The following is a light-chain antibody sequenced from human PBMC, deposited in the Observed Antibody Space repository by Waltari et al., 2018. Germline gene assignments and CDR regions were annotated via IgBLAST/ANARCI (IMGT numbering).Light chain of an antibody. V-gene: IGLV1-44*01. J-gene: IGLJ2*01. CDR2: DAS. CDR1: RSNIGNNI. Sequence: QSVLTQPPSASGTPGQRVTIACFGSRSNIGNNIVSWYLQVPGTAPKLLIYDASQLETGVPSRFSGSESGKDFTLTITSLQPDDVATYYCQHYQNFSRAFGQGTK. CDR3: QHYQNFSRA.